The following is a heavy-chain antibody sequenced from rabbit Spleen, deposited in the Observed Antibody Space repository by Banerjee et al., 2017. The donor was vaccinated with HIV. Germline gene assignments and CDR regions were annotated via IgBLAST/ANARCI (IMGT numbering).Heavy chain of an antibody. CDR1: GFSFSSYYY. Sequence: QEQLVESGGGLVTPGGSLTLTCTASGFSFSSYYYMCWVRQAPGKGLEWIACIYIGDGSTYYASWAKGRFTISKASSTTVTLQMTSLTAADTATYFCARGSSWSYFGLWGPGTLVTVS. CDR2: IYIGDGST. J-gene: IGHJ6*01. CDR3: ARGSSWSYFGL. D-gene: IGHD5-1*01. V-gene: IGHV1S45*01.